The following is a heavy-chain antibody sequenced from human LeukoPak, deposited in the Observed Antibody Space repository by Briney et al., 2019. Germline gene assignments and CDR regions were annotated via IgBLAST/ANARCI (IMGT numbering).Heavy chain of an antibody. CDR1: GFTFSGYG. V-gene: IGHV3-30*02. J-gene: IGHJ4*02. Sequence: PGGSLRLSCAASGFTFSGYGMHWVRQAAGKGLEWVAFIRYDGSNKYYADSVKGRFTITRDNSKTTLYLQMNSLRAEDTAVYYCAKENGSWYNFDYWGQGILVTVSS. CDR2: IRYDGSNK. CDR3: AKENGSWYNFDY. D-gene: IGHD6-13*01.